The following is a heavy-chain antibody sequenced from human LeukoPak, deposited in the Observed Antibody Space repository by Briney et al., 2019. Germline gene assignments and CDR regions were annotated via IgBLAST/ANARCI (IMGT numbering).Heavy chain of an antibody. J-gene: IGHJ4*02. D-gene: IGHD6-6*01. CDR3: ARGVYEFDY. CDR1: GFTFSSYW. CDR2: MKEDGGEK. Sequence: GGSLRLSCAASGFTFSSYWMSWVRQAPGKGLEWVANMKEDGGEKYYVDSVKGRFTISRDNVKDSLYLQMNSLRAEDTAVYYCARGVYEFDYWGQGTLVTVSS. V-gene: IGHV3-7*03.